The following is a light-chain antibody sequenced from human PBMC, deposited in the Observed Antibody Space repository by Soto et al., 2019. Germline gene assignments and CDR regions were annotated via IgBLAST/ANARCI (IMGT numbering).Light chain of an antibody. Sequence: QSVLTQPPSVSGAPGQRVTISCTGSSSNFGAGYDVHWYQLLPVTAPKLLIYGDSNRPSGVPDRFSDSKSGTSASLAITGLQAEDEADYYCQSYDSSLSGSRVFGTGTKMTVL. CDR3: QSYDSSLSGSRV. V-gene: IGLV1-40*01. CDR2: GDS. CDR1: SSNFGAGYD. J-gene: IGLJ1*01.